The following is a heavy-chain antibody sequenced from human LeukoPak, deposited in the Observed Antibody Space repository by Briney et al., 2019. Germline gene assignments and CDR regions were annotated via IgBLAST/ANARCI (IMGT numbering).Heavy chain of an antibody. D-gene: IGHD2-2*02. CDR3: ARGYGYCSSTSCYTGGYYYYYMDV. J-gene: IGHJ6*03. V-gene: IGHV1-8*03. Sequence: ASVKLSCKASGYTFTSYDINWVRQATGQGLEWMGWMNPNSGNTGYAQKFQGRVTITRNTSISTAYMELSSLRSEDTAVYYCARGYGYCSSTSCYTGGYYYYYMDVWGKGTTVTVSS. CDR1: GYTFTSYD. CDR2: MNPNSGNT.